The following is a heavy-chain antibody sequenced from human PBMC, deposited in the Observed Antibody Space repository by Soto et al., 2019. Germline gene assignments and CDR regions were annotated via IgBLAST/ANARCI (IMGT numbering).Heavy chain of an antibody. V-gene: IGHV3-33*01. CDR2: IWYDGSNK. Sequence: LRLSCAASGFTFSSYGMHWVRQAPGKGLEWVAVIWYDGSNKYYADSVKGRFTISRDNSKNTLYLQMNSLRAEDTAVYYCTRTYDSSGPFDYWGQGTLVTVSS. D-gene: IGHD3-22*01. CDR1: GFTFSSYG. CDR3: TRTYDSSGPFDY. J-gene: IGHJ4*02.